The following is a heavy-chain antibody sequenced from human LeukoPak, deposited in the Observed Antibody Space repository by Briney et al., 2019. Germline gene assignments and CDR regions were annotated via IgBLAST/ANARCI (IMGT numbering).Heavy chain of an antibody. V-gene: IGHV3-7*01. CDR3: ARELVSIAAAGSQPGNYYYYGMDV. CDR2: IKQDGSEK. CDR1: GFTFSSYR. Sequence: GGSLRLSCAASGFTFSSYRMSWVRQAPGKGLEWVANIKQDGSEKYYVDSVKGRFTISRDNAKNSLYLQVNSLRAEDTAVYYCARELVSIAAAGSQPGNYYYYGMDVWGQGTTVTVSS. J-gene: IGHJ6*02. D-gene: IGHD6-13*01.